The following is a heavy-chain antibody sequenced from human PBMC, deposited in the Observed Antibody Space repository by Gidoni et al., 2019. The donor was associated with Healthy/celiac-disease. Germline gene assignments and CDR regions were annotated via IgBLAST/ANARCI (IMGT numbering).Heavy chain of an antibody. V-gene: IGHV3-21*01. Sequence: EVQLVESGGGLVKPGGSLRLSCAASGFTFSSYSMNWVRQAPGKGLEWVSSISSSSSYIYYADSVKGRFTISRDNAKNSLYLHMNSLGAEDTAVYYCARESLGPRYDYWGQGTLVTVSS. CDR1: GFTFSSYS. CDR3: ARESLGPRYDY. CDR2: ISSSSSYI. D-gene: IGHD7-27*01. J-gene: IGHJ4*02.